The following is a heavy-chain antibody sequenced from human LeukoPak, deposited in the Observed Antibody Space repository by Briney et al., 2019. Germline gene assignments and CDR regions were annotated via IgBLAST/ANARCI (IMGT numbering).Heavy chain of an antibody. CDR1: GGSISSGGYS. CDR3: ARRRYSYGYDY. V-gene: IGHV4-30-2*01. CDR2: IYHSGST. D-gene: IGHD5-18*01. J-gene: IGHJ4*02. Sequence: PSETLSLTCAVSGGSISSGGYSWSWIRQPPGKGLEWIGYIYHSGSTYYNPSLKSRVTISIDTSKNQFSLKLSSVTAADTAVYYCARRRYSYGYDYWGQGTLVTVSS.